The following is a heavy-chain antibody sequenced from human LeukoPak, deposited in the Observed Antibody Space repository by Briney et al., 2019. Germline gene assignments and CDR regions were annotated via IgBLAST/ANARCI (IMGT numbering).Heavy chain of an antibody. CDR2: VNGSGGST. D-gene: IGHD3-22*01. CDR1: GFTFISYA. Sequence: GGSLRLSCAASGFTFISYAMTWVRQAPGKGLEWVSSVNGSGGSTYYADSVKGRFTISRDNSKNTLVLQMNSLRAEDTAVYYCAKSSYYDSSGYYREYYFDYWGQGTLVTVSS. CDR3: AKSSYYDSSGYYREYYFDY. J-gene: IGHJ4*02. V-gene: IGHV3-23*01.